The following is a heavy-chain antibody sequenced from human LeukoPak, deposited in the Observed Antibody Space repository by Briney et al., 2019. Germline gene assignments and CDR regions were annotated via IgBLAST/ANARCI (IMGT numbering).Heavy chain of an antibody. CDR1: GDSISSSNSY. Sequence: SETLSLTCTVSGDSISSSNSYWGWIRQPPGKGLEWIGSIYYSGNTYYNASLKSRVTISVDTSKNQFSLKLTSVTAADTAVYYCAVKWESYSSGYYWGVFDYWGQGTLVTVSS. V-gene: IGHV4-39*01. J-gene: IGHJ4*02. CDR3: AVKWESYSSGYYWGVFDY. CDR2: IYYSGNT. D-gene: IGHD3-22*01.